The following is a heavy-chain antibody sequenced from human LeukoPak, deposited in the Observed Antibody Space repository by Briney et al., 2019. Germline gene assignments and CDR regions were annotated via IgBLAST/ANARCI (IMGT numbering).Heavy chain of an antibody. CDR2: ISPNSGGT. J-gene: IGHJ3*02. V-gene: IGHV1-2*06. D-gene: IGHD6-13*01. CDR3: ARSGTAAGLPDAFDI. Sequence: ASVKVSCKASGYTFTGYYMHWVRQAPGQGLEWMGRISPNSGGTNYAQKFQGRVTMTRDTSISTAYMELSRLRSDDTAVYYCARSGTAAGLPDAFDIWGQGTMVTVSS. CDR1: GYTFTGYY.